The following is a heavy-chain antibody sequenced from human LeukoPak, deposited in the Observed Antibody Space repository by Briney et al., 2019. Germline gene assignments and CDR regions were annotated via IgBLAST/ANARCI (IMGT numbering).Heavy chain of an antibody. Sequence: SVKVSCKASGGTFSSYAISWVRQAPGQGLEWMGGIIPIFGTANYAQKLQGRVTMTTDTSTNTAYMELRSLRSDDTAVYYCARSRQYSSGWYFFDYWGQGTLVTVSS. CDR1: GGTFSSYA. J-gene: IGHJ4*02. CDR3: ARSRQYSSGWYFFDY. CDR2: IIPIFGTA. V-gene: IGHV1-69*05. D-gene: IGHD6-19*01.